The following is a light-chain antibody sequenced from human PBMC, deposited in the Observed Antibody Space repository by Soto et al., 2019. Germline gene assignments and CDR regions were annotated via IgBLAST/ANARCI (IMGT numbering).Light chain of an antibody. Sequence: EIVMTQSPATVSVSPGERATLSCRASQTVYNNLAWYQQKPGQPPRLLIYGASARATGIPARFSGSGSGTEFTLTISSLQSEDFAVYYCQQYSNWPLTFGGGTKVEIK. J-gene: IGKJ4*01. V-gene: IGKV3-15*01. CDR3: QQYSNWPLT. CDR1: QTVYNN. CDR2: GAS.